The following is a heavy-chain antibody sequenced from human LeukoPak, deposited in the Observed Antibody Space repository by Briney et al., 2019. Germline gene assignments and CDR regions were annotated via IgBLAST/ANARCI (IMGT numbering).Heavy chain of an antibody. CDR1: GYTFTSYY. V-gene: IGHV1-2*02. J-gene: IGHJ4*02. Sequence: ASVKVSCKASGYTFTSYYMHWVRQAPGQGLEWMGWINPNSGGTNYAQKFQGRVTMTRDTSISTAYMELSRLRSDDTAVYYCARGPLRSGWYDYWGQGTLVTVSS. CDR3: ARGPLRSGWYDY. D-gene: IGHD6-19*01. CDR2: INPNSGGT.